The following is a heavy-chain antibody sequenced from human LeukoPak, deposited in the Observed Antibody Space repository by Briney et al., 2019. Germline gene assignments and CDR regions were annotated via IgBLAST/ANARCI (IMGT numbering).Heavy chain of an antibody. Sequence: ASVKVSFKASGYTFTSYGISWLRQAPGQGLERMGWISAYNCNTKYAQKHQCRVTMATDTSTSTAYMELRSMRSDDTAVYYCARDQGVYSSSWYDYWGQGTLVTVSS. CDR1: GYTFTSYG. CDR2: ISAYNCNT. D-gene: IGHD6-13*01. V-gene: IGHV1-18*01. J-gene: IGHJ4*02. CDR3: ARDQGVYSSSWYDY.